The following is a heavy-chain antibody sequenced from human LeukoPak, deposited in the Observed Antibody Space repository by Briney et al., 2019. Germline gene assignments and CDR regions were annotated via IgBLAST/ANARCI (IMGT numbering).Heavy chain of an antibody. V-gene: IGHV3-64D*06. CDR2: ISSNGGST. CDR1: GFTFSSYV. CDR3: VKLSSGYNGDY. Sequence: GESLKISCSASGFTFSSYVMHWVRQAPGKGLEYVSAISSNGGSTYYADSVKGRFTISRDNSKNTLYLQMSSLRAEDTAVYYCVKLSSGYNGDYWGQGTLVTVSS. J-gene: IGHJ4*02. D-gene: IGHD3-22*01.